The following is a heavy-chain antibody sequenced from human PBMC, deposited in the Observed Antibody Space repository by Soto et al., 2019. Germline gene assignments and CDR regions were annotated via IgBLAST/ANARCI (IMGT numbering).Heavy chain of an antibody. D-gene: IGHD3-10*01. CDR1: GGSTSSSSYY. V-gene: IGHV4-39*02. CDR3: AREEVVLWFGELLQDAFDI. CDR2: IYYSGST. J-gene: IGHJ3*02. Sequence: SETLSLTCTVSGGSTSSSSYYWGWIRQPPGKGLEWIGSIYYSGSTYYNPSLKSRVTISVDTSKNQFSLKLSSVTAADTAVYYCAREEVVLWFGELLQDAFDIWGQGTMVTVSS.